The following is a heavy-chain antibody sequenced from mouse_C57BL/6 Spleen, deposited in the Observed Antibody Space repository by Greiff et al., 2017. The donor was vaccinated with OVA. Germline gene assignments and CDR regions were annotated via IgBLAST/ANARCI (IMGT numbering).Heavy chain of an antibody. CDR2: INPNNGGT. V-gene: IGHV1-26*01. D-gene: IGHD2-4*01. J-gene: IGHJ2*01. CDR1: GYTFTDYY. CDR3: ARFYYDYQVDY. Sequence: EVKLQQSGPELVKPGASVKISCKASGYTFTDYYMNWVKQSHGKSLEWIGDINPNNGGTSYNQKFKGKATLTVDKSSSTAYMELRSLTSEDSAVYYCARFYYDYQVDYWGQGTTLTVSS.